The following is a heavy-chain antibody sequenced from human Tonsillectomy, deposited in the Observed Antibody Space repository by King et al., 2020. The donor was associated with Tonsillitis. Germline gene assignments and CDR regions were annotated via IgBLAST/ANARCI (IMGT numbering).Heavy chain of an antibody. CDR1: GFTFSSYW. D-gene: IGHD6-13*01. CDR2: IKQDGSEK. Sequence: EVQLVESGGGLVKPGGSLRISYAASGFTFSSYWMSWVRQAPGKGLEWVANIKQDGSEKYYVDSVKGQFTIARDNAKKSLYLQMNSLRAEDTAVYYCARARVCRSSICHNFDYWGQGTLVTVSS. CDR3: ARARVCRSSICHNFDY. J-gene: IGHJ4*02. V-gene: IGHV3-7*01.